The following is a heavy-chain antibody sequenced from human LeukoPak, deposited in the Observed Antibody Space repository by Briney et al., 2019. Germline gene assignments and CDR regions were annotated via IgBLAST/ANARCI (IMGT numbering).Heavy chain of an antibody. CDR2: ISSSSRYI. V-gene: IGHV3-21*01. CDR1: GFTFSSYS. Sequence: KAGGSLRLSCAASGFTFSSYSMNWVRQAPGEGLEWVSSISSSSRYIYYADSVKGRFTISRDNAKNSLYLQMNSLSAEDTAVYYCARGGSDILTQHDYWGQGTLVTVSS. J-gene: IGHJ4*02. CDR3: ARGGSDILTQHDY. D-gene: IGHD3-9*01.